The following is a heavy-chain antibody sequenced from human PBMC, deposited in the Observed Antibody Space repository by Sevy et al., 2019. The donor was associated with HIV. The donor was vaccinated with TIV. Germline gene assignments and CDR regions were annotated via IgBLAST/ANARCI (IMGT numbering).Heavy chain of an antibody. CDR2: IYPRDSDT. J-gene: IGHJ4*02. CDR3: ARHVDMTTIIGGLYYFDS. D-gene: IGHD4-4*01. V-gene: IGHV5-51*01. Sequence: GESLKISCKASGYKFTTYWIGWARQMPGKGLEWMGMIYPRDSDTRYIPSFQGQVTISADTSINIAYLQWSSLKASDTAMYFCARHVDMTTIIGGLYYFDSWGQGTLVTVS. CDR1: GYKFTTYW.